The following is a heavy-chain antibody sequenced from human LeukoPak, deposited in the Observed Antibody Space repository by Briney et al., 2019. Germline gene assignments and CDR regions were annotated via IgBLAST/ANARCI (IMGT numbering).Heavy chain of an antibody. J-gene: IGHJ5*02. CDR1: GGSISSTSYY. CDR2: IYYTGSA. D-gene: IGHD1-26*01. CDR3: ARHMGPFSSAIIWFAP. V-gene: IGHV4-39*01. Sequence: SGTLSLTCSVSGGSISSTSYYWGWIRQPPGKGLEWIGSIYYTGSAYYNPSLKSRVTMSVDTSENQFSLKLSSVTAADTAVFYCARHMGPFSSAIIWFAPWGQGTLVTVSS.